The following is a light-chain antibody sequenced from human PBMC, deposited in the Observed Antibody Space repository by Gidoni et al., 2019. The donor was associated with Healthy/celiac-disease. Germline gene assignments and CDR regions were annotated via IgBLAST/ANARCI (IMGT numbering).Light chain of an antibody. CDR3: QQYGSSLQFT. J-gene: IGKJ3*01. CDR1: QSVSSSY. V-gene: IGKV3-20*01. Sequence: EIVLTQSPGTLSLSPGERATLSCRASQSVSSSYLAWYQQKPGQAPRLLIYGASSRATGIPDRFSGSGSGTDFTLTISRLEPEDFAVYYCQQYGSSLQFTFGPXTKVDIK. CDR2: GAS.